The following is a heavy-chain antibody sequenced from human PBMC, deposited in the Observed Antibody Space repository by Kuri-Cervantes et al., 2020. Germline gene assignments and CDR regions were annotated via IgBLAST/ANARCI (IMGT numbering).Heavy chain of an antibody. V-gene: IGHV4-34*01. CDR2: INHSGST. D-gene: IGHD4-11*01. Sequence: SQTLSLTCAVYGGSFSGYYWSWVRQPPGKGLEWIGEINHSGSTIYNPSLKSRVTISVDKSKNQFSLKLSSVTAADTAVYYCARASTVTTGWFDPWGQGTLVTVSS. J-gene: IGHJ5*02. CDR1: GGSFSGYY. CDR3: ARASTVTTGWFDP.